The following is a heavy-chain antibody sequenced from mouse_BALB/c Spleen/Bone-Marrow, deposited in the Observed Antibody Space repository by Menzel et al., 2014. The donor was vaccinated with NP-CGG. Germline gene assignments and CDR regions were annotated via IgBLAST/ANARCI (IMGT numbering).Heavy chain of an antibody. J-gene: IGHJ1*01. Sequence: VQLVESGAELAKLGASVKMSCRASGYTFTNYCIHWVKQRPGQGLEWIGYINPTIGYTEYNQKFKDKATLTAGKSSTTAYMQLSSLTSEDSAVYFCARFGDGWYFDVWGAGTTVTVSS. CDR2: INPTIGYT. V-gene: IGHV1-7*01. CDR1: GYTFTNYC. CDR3: ARFGDGWYFDV. D-gene: IGHD3-3*01.